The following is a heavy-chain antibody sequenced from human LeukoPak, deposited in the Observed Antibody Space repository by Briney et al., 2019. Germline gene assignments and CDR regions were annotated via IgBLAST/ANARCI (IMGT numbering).Heavy chain of an antibody. Sequence: GGSLRLSCAASGFTFDDYGMSWVRQAPGKGLEWVSSIDWNGSSTVYADSVKGRFTISRDDAKNSLYLQMNSLRAEDTALYYCARDADYYFDQWGQGTLVTVSS. CDR2: IDWNGSST. V-gene: IGHV3-20*04. J-gene: IGHJ4*02. CDR1: GFTFDDYG. CDR3: ARDADYYFDQ.